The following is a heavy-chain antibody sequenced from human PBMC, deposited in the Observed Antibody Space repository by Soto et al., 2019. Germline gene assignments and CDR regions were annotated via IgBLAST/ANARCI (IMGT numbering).Heavy chain of an antibody. CDR1: GDSISSYY. D-gene: IGHD6-13*01. CDR2: IYYSGST. V-gene: IGHV4-59*01. CDR3: ARAYRGNSWFPYYSDY. J-gene: IGHJ4*02. Sequence: SETLSLTCTVSGDSISSYYWSWIRQPPGKGLEWIGYIYYSGSTNYNPSLKSRVTISVDTSKNQFSLKLSSVTAADTAVYYCARAYRGNSWFPYYSDYWGQGTLVIVSS.